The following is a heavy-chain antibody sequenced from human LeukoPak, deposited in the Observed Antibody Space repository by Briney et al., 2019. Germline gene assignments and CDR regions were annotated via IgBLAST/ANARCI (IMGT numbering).Heavy chain of an antibody. D-gene: IGHD1-26*01. J-gene: IGHJ4*02. CDR3: ATVAAGSSYDSFDF. CDR2: INPNGDGT. V-gene: IGHV1-2*02. Sequence: ASVKVSCKASGYTFTDYYIHWVRQAPGQGLEWMGWINPNGDGTNYAQKLQDRVTMTRDTSISTAYMELSRLISDDTAVYYCATVAAGSSYDSFDFWGQGTLVTVSS. CDR1: GYTFTDYY.